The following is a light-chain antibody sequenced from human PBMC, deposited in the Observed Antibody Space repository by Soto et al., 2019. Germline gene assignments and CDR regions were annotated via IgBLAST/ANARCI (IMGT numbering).Light chain of an antibody. CDR3: QQFDTSLYT. V-gene: IGKV3-20*01. J-gene: IGKJ2*01. CDR2: GAS. CDR1: QSVSSNY. Sequence: EIVLTQSPGTLSLSPGERVTLSCRASQSVSSNYLAWYQQKPGQAPRLLIYGASNRATGIPDRFSGSGSGTDFTLTISRLEPEDFAVYYCQQFDTSLYTFGQGTKLEIK.